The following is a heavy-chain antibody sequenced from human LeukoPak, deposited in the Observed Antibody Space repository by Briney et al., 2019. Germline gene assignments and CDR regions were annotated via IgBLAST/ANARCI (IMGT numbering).Heavy chain of an antibody. J-gene: IGHJ4*02. CDR3: ASETRGYSYGYDY. CDR1: GFTFSSYE. D-gene: IGHD5-18*01. Sequence: SGGSLRLSCAASGFTFSSYEMNWVRQAPGKGLEWVSYISSSGSTIYYADSVKGRFTISRDNAKNSLYLQMNSLRAEDTAVYYCASETRGYSYGYDYWGQGTLVTVSS. V-gene: IGHV3-48*03. CDR2: ISSSGSTI.